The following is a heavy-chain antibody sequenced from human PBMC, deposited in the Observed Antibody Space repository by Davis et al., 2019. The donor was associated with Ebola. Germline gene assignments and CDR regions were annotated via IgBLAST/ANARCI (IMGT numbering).Heavy chain of an antibody. Sequence: SETLSLTCTVSGGSISSYYWSWIRQPPGKGLEWIGYIYYSGSTNYNPSLKSRVTISVDTSKNQFSLKLSSVTAADTAVYYCAREGPWVSSMDVWGQGTTVTVSS. D-gene: IGHD6-13*01. V-gene: IGHV4-59*12. J-gene: IGHJ6*02. CDR3: AREGPWVSSMDV. CDR1: GGSISSYY. CDR2: IYYSGST.